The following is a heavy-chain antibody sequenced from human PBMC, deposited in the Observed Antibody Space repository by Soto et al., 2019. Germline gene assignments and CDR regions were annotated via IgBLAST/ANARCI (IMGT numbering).Heavy chain of an antibody. Sequence: EVHLVESGGGLVQPGGSLRLSCAASGFTFSSYWMYWVRQVPGKGLVWVSRINSDGGSTSHADSVKGRFTISRDNAKNTLYLQMNSLRAEDTAVYYCTRGYDYVWGVYWGQGTLVTVSS. J-gene: IGHJ4*02. D-gene: IGHD3-16*01. CDR2: INSDGGST. CDR3: TRGYDYVWGVY. CDR1: GFTFSSYW. V-gene: IGHV3-74*01.